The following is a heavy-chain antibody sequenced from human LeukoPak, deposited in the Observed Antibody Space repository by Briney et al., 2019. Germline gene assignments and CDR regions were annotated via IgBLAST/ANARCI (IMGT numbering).Heavy chain of an antibody. CDR3: ARVQGHPPNGLDI. J-gene: IGHJ3*02. V-gene: IGHV3-74*01. D-gene: IGHD2-8*01. CDR2: INSDGSST. Sequence: GGSLRLSCAASGFTLSSYWMHWVRQAPGKGLVWVSRINSDGSSTSYADSVKGRFTISRDNAKNTLYLQMDSLRAEDTAVYYCARVQGHPPNGLDIWGQGTMVTVSS. CDR1: GFTLSSYW.